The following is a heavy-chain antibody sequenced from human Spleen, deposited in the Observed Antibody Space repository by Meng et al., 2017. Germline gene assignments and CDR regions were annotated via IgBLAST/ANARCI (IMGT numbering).Heavy chain of an antibody. CDR1: GGSISSYY. D-gene: IGHD3-22*01. Sequence: SETLSLTCTVSGGSISSYYWSWIRQPPGKGLEWIGYIYYSGSTNYNPSLKSRVTISADTSKNQFSLKLSSVTAADTAVYYCARMDSSGLFDYWGQGTLVTVSS. CDR2: IYYSGST. CDR3: ARMDSSGLFDY. J-gene: IGHJ4*02. V-gene: IGHV4-59*08.